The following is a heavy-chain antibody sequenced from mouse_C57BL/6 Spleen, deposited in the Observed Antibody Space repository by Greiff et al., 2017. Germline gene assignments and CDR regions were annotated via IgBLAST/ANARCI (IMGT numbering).Heavy chain of an antibody. V-gene: IGHV1-9*01. CDR3: ARPPTVVARDWYFDV. J-gene: IGHJ1*03. CDR1: GYTFTGYW. Sequence: QVQLQQSGAELMKPGASVKLSCKATGYTFTGYWIAWVKQRPGHGLEWIGEILPGSGSTNYNERFKGKATFTADKSSNTAYMQLSSLTPEDSAIYYCARPPTVVARDWYFDVWGTGTTVTVSS. CDR2: ILPGSGST. D-gene: IGHD1-1*01.